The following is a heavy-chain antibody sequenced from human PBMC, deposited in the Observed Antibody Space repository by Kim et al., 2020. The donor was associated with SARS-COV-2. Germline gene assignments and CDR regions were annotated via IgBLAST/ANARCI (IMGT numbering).Heavy chain of an antibody. CDR2: TYYRSKWYN. J-gene: IGHJ6*02. Sequence: SQTLSLPCAISGDSVSSNSAAWNWIRQSPSRGLEWLGRTYYRSKWYNDYAVSVKSRITINPDTSKNQFSLQLNSVTPEDTAVYYCARGSEQQLAKYYYYYYGMDVWGQGTTVTVSS. CDR3: ARGSEQQLAKYYYYYYGMDV. V-gene: IGHV6-1*01. CDR1: GDSVSSNSAA. D-gene: IGHD6-13*01.